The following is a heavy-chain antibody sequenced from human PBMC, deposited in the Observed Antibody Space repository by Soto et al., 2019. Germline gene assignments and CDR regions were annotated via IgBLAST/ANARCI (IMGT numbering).Heavy chain of an antibody. CDR3: ATDYGSGSTSLYGIDV. V-gene: IGHV1-3*01. Sequence: ASVKVSCKASRYTFISYAMNWVRQAPGQRLEWMGWMNAGSGNTSYSQKFQGRVTMTRDTSVSTAYMELSSLGSEDTAVYYCATDYGSGSTSLYGIDVWGQGTTVTVSS. J-gene: IGHJ6*02. D-gene: IGHD3-10*01. CDR1: RYTFISYA. CDR2: MNAGSGNT.